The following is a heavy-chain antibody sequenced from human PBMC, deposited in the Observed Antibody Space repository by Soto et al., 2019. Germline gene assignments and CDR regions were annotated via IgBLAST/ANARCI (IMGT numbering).Heavy chain of an antibody. J-gene: IGHJ5*01. D-gene: IGHD3-3*01. V-gene: IGHV3-30*03. CDR3: ARDIWSGNYKWFDS. CDR1: TLTVSLYG. Sequence: GGSLRLSCAASTLTVSLYGIQWVRQAPGKGLDWVAFISNDGGTQYYADSVKGRFSISRDNSMNTVDLHMNSLRAEDTAIYYCARDIWSGNYKWFDSWGQGILVTVSS. CDR2: ISNDGGTQ.